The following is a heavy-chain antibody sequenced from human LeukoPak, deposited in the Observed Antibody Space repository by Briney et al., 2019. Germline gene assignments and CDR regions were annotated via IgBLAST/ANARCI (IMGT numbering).Heavy chain of an antibody. Sequence: SETLSLTCTVSGGSISSYYWSWILQPPGKGLEWIGYIYYSGSTNYNPSLKSRVTISVDTSKNQFSLKLSSVTAADTAVYYCARTKVEGTFDYWGQGTLVTVSS. CDR3: ARTKVEGTFDY. CDR2: IYYSGST. CDR1: GGSISSYY. V-gene: IGHV4-59*01. J-gene: IGHJ4*02.